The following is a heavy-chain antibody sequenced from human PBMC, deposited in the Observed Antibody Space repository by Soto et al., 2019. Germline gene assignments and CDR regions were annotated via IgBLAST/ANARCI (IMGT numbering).Heavy chain of an antibody. Sequence: EASVKVSCKASGGTFSSYTISWVRQAPGQGLEWMGRIIPILGIANYAQKFQGRVTITADKSTSTAYMELSSLRSEDTAVYYCARWTLGYYGMDVWGQGTTVTVSS. CDR3: ARWTLGYYGMDV. CDR1: GGTFSSYT. CDR2: IIPILGIA. V-gene: IGHV1-69*02. J-gene: IGHJ6*02.